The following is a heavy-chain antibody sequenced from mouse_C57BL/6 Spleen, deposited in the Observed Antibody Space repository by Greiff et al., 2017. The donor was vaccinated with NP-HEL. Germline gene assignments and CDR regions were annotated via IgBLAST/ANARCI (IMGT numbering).Heavy chain of an antibody. D-gene: IGHD2-13*01. CDR2: IYPRSGNT. J-gene: IGHJ4*01. V-gene: IGHV1-81*01. CDR3: AREGLGAMDY. CDR1: GYTFPSYG. Sequence: QVQLQQSGAELARPGASVKLSCKASGYTFPSYGISWVKQSTGQGLEWIGEIYPRSGNTYYNEKFKGKATLTADKSSSTAYMELRSLTSEDSAVYFCAREGLGAMDYWGQGTSVTVSS.